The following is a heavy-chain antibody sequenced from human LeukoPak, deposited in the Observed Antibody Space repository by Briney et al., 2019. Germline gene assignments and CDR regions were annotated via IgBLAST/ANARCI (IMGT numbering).Heavy chain of an antibody. J-gene: IGHJ4*02. CDR2: ISYDGSNK. CDR1: GFTFSSYG. D-gene: IGHD4-17*01. V-gene: IGHV3-30*18. Sequence: PGGSLRLSCAASGFTFSSYGMHWVRQAPGKGLEWVAVISYDGSNKYYADSVKGRFTISRDNSKNTLYLQMNNLRADDTAVYYCVKKGQADDYGNPDWGQGALVTVSP. CDR3: VKKGQADDYGNPD.